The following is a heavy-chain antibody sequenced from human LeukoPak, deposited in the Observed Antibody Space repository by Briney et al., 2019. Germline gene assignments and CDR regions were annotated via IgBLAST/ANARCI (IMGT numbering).Heavy chain of an antibody. CDR3: ARVAMVRGVIVVYYYYYMDV. V-gene: IGHV3-7*01. D-gene: IGHD3-10*01. CDR2: LKQDGSGK. Sequence: PGGSLRLSRTSSGFTFSDYFMSWIRQAPGKGLEWVANLKQDGSGKYYVDSVKGRFTISRDNAKRSLYLQMNSLRAEDTAVYYCARVAMVRGVIVVYYYYYMDVWGKGTTVTVSS. J-gene: IGHJ6*03. CDR1: GFTFSDYF.